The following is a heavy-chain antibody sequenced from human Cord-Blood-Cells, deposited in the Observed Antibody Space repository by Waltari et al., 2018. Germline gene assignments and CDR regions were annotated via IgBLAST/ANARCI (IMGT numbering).Heavy chain of an antibody. CDR2: IIPIVGTA. J-gene: IGHJ4*02. CDR3: AGELYDFWSGYYDY. Sequence: QVQLVQSGAEVKKPGSSVKVSCKASGGTFSSYAISWVRQAPGPGLEWMGGIIPIVGTANYAQKCQGRVTITADESTSTAYMELSSLRAEDTAVYYCAGELYDFWSGYYDYWGQGTLVTVSS. V-gene: IGHV1-69*01. D-gene: IGHD3-3*01. CDR1: GGTFSSYA.